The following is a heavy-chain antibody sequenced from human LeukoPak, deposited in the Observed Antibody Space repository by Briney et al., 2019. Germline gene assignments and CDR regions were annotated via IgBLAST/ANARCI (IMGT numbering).Heavy chain of an antibody. CDR3: ARSESGSYSEN. D-gene: IGHD1-26*01. J-gene: IGHJ4*02. CDR2: IYIGGNT. CDR1: GFTVSNNY. Sequence: GGSLRLSCAASGFTVSNNYMSWVRRAPGKGLEWVSVIYIGGNTYYADSVKGRFTISRDNSKNTLYLQMNNLRAEDTAVYYCARSESGSYSENWGQGTLVTVSS. V-gene: IGHV3-66*01.